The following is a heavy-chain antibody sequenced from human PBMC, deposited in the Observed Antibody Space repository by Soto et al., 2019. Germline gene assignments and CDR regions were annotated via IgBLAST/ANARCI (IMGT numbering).Heavy chain of an antibody. Sequence: QVQLVQSGAEVKKPGSSVKVSCKASGGTFSSYAISWVRQAPGQGLEWMGGIIPIFGTANYAQKFQGKVTIXXDXPRXTADMALSSLRSEDTPVYYCASGGHSYGYFGYFDYWVQGTLVPVSS. J-gene: IGHJ4*02. CDR2: IIPIFGTA. V-gene: IGHV1-69*12. CDR1: GGTFSSYA. D-gene: IGHD5-18*01. CDR3: ASGGHSYGYFGYFDY.